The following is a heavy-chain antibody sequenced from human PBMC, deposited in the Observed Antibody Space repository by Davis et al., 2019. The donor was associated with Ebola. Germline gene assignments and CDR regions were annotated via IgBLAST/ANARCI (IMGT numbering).Heavy chain of an antibody. D-gene: IGHD2-2*01. CDR1: GGTFSSYA. V-gene: IGHV1-18*01. J-gene: IGHJ5*02. CDR2: ISAYNGNT. Sequence: ASVTVSCKASGGTFSSYAISWVRQAPGQGLEWMGWISAYNGNTNYAQKLQGRVTMTTDTSTSTAYMELRSLRSDDTAVYYCARVRRDTVVVPAARSWFDPWGQGTLVTVSS. CDR3: ARVRRDTVVVPAARSWFDP.